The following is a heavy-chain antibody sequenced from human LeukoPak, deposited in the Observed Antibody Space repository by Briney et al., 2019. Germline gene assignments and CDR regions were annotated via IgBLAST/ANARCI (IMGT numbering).Heavy chain of an antibody. J-gene: IGHJ6*03. CDR3: ARVLGQWLVNYYYYYMDV. V-gene: IGHV3-21*01. D-gene: IGHD6-19*01. CDR2: ISSSSSYI. Sequence: GGSLRLSCAASGFTFSSYSMNWVRQAPGKGLEWVSSISSSSSYIYYADSVKGRFPISRDNAKNSLYLQMNSLRAEDTAVYYCARVLGQWLVNYYYYYMDVWGKGTTVTVSS. CDR1: GFTFSSYS.